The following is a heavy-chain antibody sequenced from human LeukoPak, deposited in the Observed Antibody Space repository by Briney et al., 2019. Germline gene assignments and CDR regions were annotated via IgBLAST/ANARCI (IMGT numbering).Heavy chain of an antibody. CDR1: GFTFDDYA. J-gene: IGHJ6*02. D-gene: IGHD5-18*01. V-gene: IGHV3-43*02. CDR3: AKDTEGYTYGYYYYGIDV. Sequence: PGGSLRLSCAASGFTFDDYAMHWVRQAPGKGLEWVSLISGDSGSTYYADSVKGRFTISRDNSKNSLYLQMNSLRNDDTALYYCAKDTEGYTYGYYYYGIDVWGQGTTVTVSS. CDR2: ISGDSGST.